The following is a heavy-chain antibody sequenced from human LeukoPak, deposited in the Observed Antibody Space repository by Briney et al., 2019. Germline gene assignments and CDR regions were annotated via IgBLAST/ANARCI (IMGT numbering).Heavy chain of an antibody. J-gene: IGHJ6*03. CDR3: ASLGPPYGDFPYYYYYMDV. V-gene: IGHV3-43D*03. D-gene: IGHD4-17*01. CDR1: GFTFDDYA. Sequence: GGSLRLSCAASGFTFDDYAMHWVRQAPGKGLECVSLISWDGDSTYYSDSVKGRFTISRDNAKNSLYLQMNSLRAEDTAVYYCASLGPPYGDFPYYYYYMDVWGKGTTVTVSS. CDR2: ISWDGDST.